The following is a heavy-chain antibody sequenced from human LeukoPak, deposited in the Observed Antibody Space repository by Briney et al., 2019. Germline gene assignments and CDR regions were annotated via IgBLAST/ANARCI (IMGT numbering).Heavy chain of an antibody. D-gene: IGHD5-12*01. V-gene: IGHV4-39*01. J-gene: IGHJ3*02. CDR2: VFDSGST. CDR1: GGSISRTSYY. CDR3: ARHTRPGHSGYENAFDI. Sequence: SETLSLTCTVSGGSISRTSYYWDWIRQPPGKGLEWIGNVFDSGSTHYNPSLKSRVTISVDTSKNQFSLRLSSVTAADMAVYYCARHTRPGHSGYENAFDIWGQGTMVTVSS.